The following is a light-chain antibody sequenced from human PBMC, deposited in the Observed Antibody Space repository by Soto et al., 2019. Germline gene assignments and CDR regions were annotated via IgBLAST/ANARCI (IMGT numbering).Light chain of an antibody. CDR1: SSDVGGYNY. CDR2: EVS. V-gene: IGLV2-8*01. J-gene: IGLJ1*01. CDR3: SSYAGSNNLG. Sequence: QSALTQPPSASGSPGQSVTISCTGTSSDVGGYNYVSWYQQHPGKAPKLMIYEVSKRPSGVPDRFSGSKSGNTASLTVSGLQAEDEADYYGSSYAGSNNLGVGPGTKVTVL.